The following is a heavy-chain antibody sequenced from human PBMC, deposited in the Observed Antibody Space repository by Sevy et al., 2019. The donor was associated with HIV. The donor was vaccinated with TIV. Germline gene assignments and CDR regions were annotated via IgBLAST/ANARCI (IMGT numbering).Heavy chain of an antibody. D-gene: IGHD3-3*01. CDR3: ARIGPDDFWSGYSTKYFDY. CDR1: GGSISSSSYY. Sequence: SETLSLTCTVSGGSISSSSYYWGWIRQPPGKGLEWIGSIYYSGGTYYNPSLKSRVTISVDTSKNQFSLKLSSVTAADTAVYYCARIGPDDFWSGYSTKYFDYWGQGTLVTVSS. J-gene: IGHJ4*02. CDR2: IYYSGGT. V-gene: IGHV4-39*01.